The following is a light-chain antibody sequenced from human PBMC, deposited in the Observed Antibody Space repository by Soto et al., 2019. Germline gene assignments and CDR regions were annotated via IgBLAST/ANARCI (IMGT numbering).Light chain of an antibody. J-gene: IGKJ5*01. CDR1: ESVSDNY. CDR3: QQYGSSPIT. V-gene: IGKV3-20*01. Sequence: EIVLTQSPGTLSLSPGERATLSCRASESVSDNYLAWYRQTPGQAPRLLLHGASSRATGIPDRFSGSGSGTDFTLTISRLEPEDFAVYYCQQYGSSPITFGQGTRLEIK. CDR2: GAS.